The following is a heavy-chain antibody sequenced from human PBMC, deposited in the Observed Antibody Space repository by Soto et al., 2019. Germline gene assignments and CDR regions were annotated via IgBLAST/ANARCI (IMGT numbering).Heavy chain of an antibody. CDR3: ARDPDYGDYLYFQH. CDR1: GYTFTSYG. CDR2: ISAYNGNT. V-gene: IGHV1-18*01. J-gene: IGHJ1*01. Sequence: GASVKVSCKASGYTFTSYGISWVRQAPGQGLEWMGWISAYNGNTNYAQKLQGRVTMTTDTSTSTAYMELRSLRSDDTAVYYCARDPDYGDYLYFQHWCQGTLVTVSS. D-gene: IGHD4-17*01.